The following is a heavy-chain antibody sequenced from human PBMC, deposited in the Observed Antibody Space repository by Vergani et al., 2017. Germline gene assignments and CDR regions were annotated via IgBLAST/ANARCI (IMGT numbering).Heavy chain of an antibody. CDR3: AKDLLAVAGMGYYFDY. Sequence: EVQLVESGGGLVQPGRSLRLSCAASGFTFDDYAMHWVRQAPGKGLEWVSGISWNSGSTGYADSVKGRFTISRDNAKNSLYLQMNSLRAEDTAVYYCAKDLLAVAGMGYYFDYWGQGTLVTVSS. CDR1: GFTFDDYA. J-gene: IGHJ4*02. V-gene: IGHV3-9*01. CDR2: ISWNSGST. D-gene: IGHD6-19*01.